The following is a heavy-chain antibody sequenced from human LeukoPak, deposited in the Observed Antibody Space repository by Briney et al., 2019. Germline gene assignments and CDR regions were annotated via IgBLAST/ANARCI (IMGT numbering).Heavy chain of an antibody. D-gene: IGHD4-17*01. CDR3: ARDPNGDYIGAFGM. CDR2: IRGGGTSE. CDR1: GFTFSAYA. J-gene: IGHJ3*02. Sequence: GGSLRLSCTASGFTFSAYAMMWVRQAPGKGPEWVSAIRGGGTSEFYADSVKGRFRISRDNSKDTLFLQMNSLRAEDTAVYYCARDPNGDYIGAFGMWGPGTMVTVSS. V-gene: IGHV3-23*01.